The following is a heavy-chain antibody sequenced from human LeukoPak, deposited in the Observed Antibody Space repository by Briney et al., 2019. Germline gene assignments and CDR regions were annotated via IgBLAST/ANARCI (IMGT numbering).Heavy chain of an antibody. D-gene: IGHD3-10*01. Sequence: GGSLRLSCAASGFTFSDFAMNWVRQAPGKGLEWVSSISRSGDFVYYADSVEGRFTISRDSAKNSLYLQMNSLRAEDTALYYCARGVRGVINYFDYWGQGTLVTVSS. CDR2: ISRSGDFV. CDR1: GFTFSDFA. J-gene: IGHJ4*02. CDR3: ARGVRGVINYFDY. V-gene: IGHV3-21*01.